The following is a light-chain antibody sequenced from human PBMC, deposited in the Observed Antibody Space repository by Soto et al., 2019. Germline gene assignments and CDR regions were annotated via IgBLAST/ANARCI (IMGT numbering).Light chain of an antibody. CDR2: DAT. CDR3: QQYNNWPWT. Sequence: EIVMTQSPAILSVSPGERSTLSCKASQSVRSNLAWYQQKPGQAPRPIIYDATTRATGIPVRFSGSGSGTEFTLTISSLQSEDFAVYYCQQYNNWPWTFGQGTKVDI. V-gene: IGKV3-15*01. CDR1: QSVRSN. J-gene: IGKJ1*01.